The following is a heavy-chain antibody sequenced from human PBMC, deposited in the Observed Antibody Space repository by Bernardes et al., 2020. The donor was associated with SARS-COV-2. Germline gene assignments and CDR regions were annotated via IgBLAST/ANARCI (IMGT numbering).Heavy chain of an antibody. Sequence: GGSLRLSCAASGFTFDDYAMHWVRQAPGKGLEWVSGISWNSGSIGYADSVKGRFTISRDNAKNSLYLQMNSLRAEDTALYYCAKMGEGYSDYWGQGTLVTVSS. CDR3: AKMGEGYSDY. J-gene: IGHJ4*02. V-gene: IGHV3-9*01. CDR2: ISWNSGSI. D-gene: IGHD3-16*01. CDR1: GFTFDDYA.